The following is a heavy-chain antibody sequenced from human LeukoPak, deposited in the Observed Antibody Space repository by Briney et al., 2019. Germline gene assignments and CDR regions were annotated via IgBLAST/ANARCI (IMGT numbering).Heavy chain of an antibody. J-gene: IGHJ4*02. Sequence: PSETLSLTCTVSGGSISSYYWSWIRQPAGKGLEWIGRIYTSGSTNYNPSLKSRVTMSVDTSKNQFSLKLSSVTAADTAVYYCARGHRLRYFGWFKEKTFDYWGQGTLVTVSS. V-gene: IGHV4-4*07. D-gene: IGHD3-9*01. CDR3: ARGHRLRYFGWFKEKTFDY. CDR1: GGSISSYY. CDR2: IYTSGST.